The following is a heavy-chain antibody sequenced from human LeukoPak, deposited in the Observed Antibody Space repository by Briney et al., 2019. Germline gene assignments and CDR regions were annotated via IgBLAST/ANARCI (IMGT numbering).Heavy chain of an antibody. J-gene: IGHJ4*02. CDR3: ARVGHIVAAGTYDY. CDR2: IYYSGST. D-gene: IGHD6-13*01. Sequence: SETLSLTCTVSGGSISRYYWSWIRQPPGKGLEWIGYIYYSGSTNYNPSLKSRVATSFDTSKNQFSLKLSSVTAADTAVYYCARVGHIVAAGTYDYWGQGTLVTVSS. V-gene: IGHV4-59*08. CDR1: GGSISRYY.